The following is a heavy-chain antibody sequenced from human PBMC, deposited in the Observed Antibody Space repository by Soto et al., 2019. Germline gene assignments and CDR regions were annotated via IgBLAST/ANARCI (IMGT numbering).Heavy chain of an antibody. CDR1: GGSINSYY. CDR2: IHSSGST. CDR3: ARDWIAAAGDPFDP. J-gene: IGHJ5*02. Sequence: SETLSLTCTVSGGSINSYYWSWIRQTPGKGLEWIGYIHSSGSTNYNPSLKSRVTISVDTSKNQFSLKLSSVTAADTAVYYCARDWIAAAGDPFDPWGQGTLVTVSS. V-gene: IGHV4-59*01. D-gene: IGHD6-13*01.